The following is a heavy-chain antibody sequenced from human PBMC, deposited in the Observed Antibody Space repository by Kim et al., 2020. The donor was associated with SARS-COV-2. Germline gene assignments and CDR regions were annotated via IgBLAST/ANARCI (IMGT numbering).Heavy chain of an antibody. D-gene: IGHD6-19*01. V-gene: IGHV1-3*01. Sequence: KFQGRVTITRDTSASTAYMELSSLRSEDTAVYYCARDRIAVAYGGDAFDIWGQGTMVTVSS. J-gene: IGHJ3*02. CDR3: ARDRIAVAYGGDAFDI.